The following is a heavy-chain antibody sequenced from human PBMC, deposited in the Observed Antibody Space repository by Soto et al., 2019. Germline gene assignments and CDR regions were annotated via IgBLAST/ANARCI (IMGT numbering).Heavy chain of an antibody. J-gene: IGHJ3*02. V-gene: IGHV1-69*13. D-gene: IGHD3-16*02. CDR2: IIPIFGTA. Sequence: GASVKVSCKASGGTFSSYAISWVRQAPGQGLEWMGGIIPIFGTANYAQKFQGRVTITADESTSTAYMELSSLRSEDTAVYYCAAVLSYNAYEDVWGSYRFNAFDTWGQGTMVTV. CDR1: GGTFSSYA. CDR3: AAVLSYNAYEDVWGSYRFNAFDT.